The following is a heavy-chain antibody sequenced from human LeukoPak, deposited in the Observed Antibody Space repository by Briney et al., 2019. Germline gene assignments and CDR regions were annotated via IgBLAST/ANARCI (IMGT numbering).Heavy chain of an antibody. CDR2: VYYSGNI. D-gene: IGHD3-22*01. CDR1: GGSISSSSYY. V-gene: IGHV4-39*01. Sequence: SETLSLTCTVSGGSISSSSYYWGWIRQPPGQGLEWIGSVYYSGNIFYNPSFKSRVTISVDTSKNQFSLELNSVTAADTAVYYCARAGGYYYGGSDYWGQGTLVTVSS. J-gene: IGHJ4*02. CDR3: ARAGGYYYGGSDY.